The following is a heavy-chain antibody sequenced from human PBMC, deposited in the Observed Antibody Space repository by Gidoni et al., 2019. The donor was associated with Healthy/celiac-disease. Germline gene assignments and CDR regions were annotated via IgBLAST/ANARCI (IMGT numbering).Heavy chain of an antibody. CDR1: GGPISSSSYY. CDR3: ARLGTLDY. V-gene: IGHV4-39*01. D-gene: IGHD6-13*01. CDR2: IYYSGST. J-gene: IGHJ4*02. Sequence: QLPLQESGPGLVKPSETLSLTCTVSGGPISSSSYYWGWIRQPPGKGLEWIGSIYYSGSTYYNQSLKSRVTISVDTSKNQFSLKLSSVTAADTAVYYCARLGTLDYWGQGTLVTVSS.